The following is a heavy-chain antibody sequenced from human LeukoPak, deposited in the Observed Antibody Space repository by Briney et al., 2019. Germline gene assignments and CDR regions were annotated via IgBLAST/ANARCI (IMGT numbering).Heavy chain of an antibody. J-gene: IGHJ4*02. CDR1: GGTFSSYA. CDR2: IIPIFGTA. D-gene: IGHD2-2*02. Sequence: GASVRVSCKASGGTFSSYAISWVRQAPGQGLEWMGGIIPIFGTANYAQKFQGRVTITADESTSTAYMELSSLRSEDTAVYYCARGPNEVYCSSTSCYTRYFDYWGQGTLVTVSS. V-gene: IGHV1-69*13. CDR3: ARGPNEVYCSSTSCYTRYFDY.